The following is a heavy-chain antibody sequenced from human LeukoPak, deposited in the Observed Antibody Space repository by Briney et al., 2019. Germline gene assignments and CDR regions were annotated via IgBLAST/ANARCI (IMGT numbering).Heavy chain of an antibody. J-gene: IGHJ4*02. CDR2: INHSGST. CDR3: ARGYVAGYDYLYYFDY. D-gene: IGHD5-12*01. CDR1: GGSFSGYY. Sequence: PSETLSLTCAVYGGSFSGYYWSWIRQPPGKGLKWIGEINHSGSTNYNPSLKSRVTISVDTSKNQFSLKLSSVTAADTAVYYCARGYVAGYDYLYYFDYWGQGTLVTVSS. V-gene: IGHV4-34*01.